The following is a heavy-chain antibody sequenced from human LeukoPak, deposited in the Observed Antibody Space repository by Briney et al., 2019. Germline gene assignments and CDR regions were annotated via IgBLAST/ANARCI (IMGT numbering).Heavy chain of an antibody. V-gene: IGHV3-21*06. CDR2: ISNSNTYI. D-gene: IGHD3-16*01. Sequence: GGSLRLSCAASGFTFSTYSMNWVRQAPGKGLEWVSSISNSNTYIYYADSVKGRFTISRDNAKNSLYLQMNSLRAEDTAVYYCARGPRLPQYFQYWGQGTLVTVSS. CDR1: GFTFSTYS. J-gene: IGHJ1*01. CDR3: ARGPRLPQYFQY.